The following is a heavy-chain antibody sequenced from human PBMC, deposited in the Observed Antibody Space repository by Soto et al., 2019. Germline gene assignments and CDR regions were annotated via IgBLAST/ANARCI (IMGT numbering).Heavy chain of an antibody. CDR1: GDSFNNFA. V-gene: IGHV1-69*12. D-gene: IGHD6-6*01. Sequence: QVQLVQSGAEVKKPGSSVKISCRAPGDSFNNFALSWVRQAPGLGLEWMGGIIPIFATPTYAPKFQDRLTFAAGDSTATAYMELSTLRSDDTAVYYCARQLGADFRNWFFDLWGRGTLVTVSS. J-gene: IGHJ2*01. CDR2: IIPIFATP. CDR3: ARQLGADFRNWFFDL.